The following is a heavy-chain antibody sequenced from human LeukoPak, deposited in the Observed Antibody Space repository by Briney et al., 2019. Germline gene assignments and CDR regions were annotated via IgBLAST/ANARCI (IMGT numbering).Heavy chain of an antibody. Sequence: GGSLRLSCAASGFTFSSYWMHWVRQAPGKGLVWVSRINTDGTTTNYADSVKGRFSISRDNAKNTLYLQMNSLRAEDTAVYYCAILYGDYENFDYWGQGTLVTVSS. CDR3: AILYGDYENFDY. CDR2: INTDGTTT. J-gene: IGHJ4*02. D-gene: IGHD4-17*01. V-gene: IGHV3-74*01. CDR1: GFTFSSYW.